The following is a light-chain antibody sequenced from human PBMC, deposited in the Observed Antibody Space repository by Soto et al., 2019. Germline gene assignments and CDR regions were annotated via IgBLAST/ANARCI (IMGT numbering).Light chain of an antibody. J-gene: IGKJ3*01. CDR2: DAS. V-gene: IGKV3-20*01. CDR1: QSVSSTY. Sequence: EIVLTQSPGTLSLSPGDRATLSCRASQSVSSTYLAWYQQKPGQAPRLLIYDASSRATGIPDRFSGSGSGTDFTLTISRLEHEDFAVYYCQQYGRSPGLFTFGPGTKVDIK. CDR3: QQYGRSPGLFT.